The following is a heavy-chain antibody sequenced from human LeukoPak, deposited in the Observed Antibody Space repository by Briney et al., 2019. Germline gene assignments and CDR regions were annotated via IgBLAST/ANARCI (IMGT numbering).Heavy chain of an antibody. D-gene: IGHD3-16*02. CDR1: QYNFTSYY. CDR2: INPSGGST. CDR3: ARDIPYEVTFGGVTVMGSFVLDY. V-gene: IGHV1-46*01. J-gene: IGHJ4*02. Sequence: ASVTVSCTASQYNFTSYYIHWVRQAPGQGLEWMGIINPSGGSTSYAQKFQGRVTMTRDTSTTTVYIGLSSLRSEDTAVYYCARDIPYEVTFGGVTVMGSFVLDYWGQGTLVTVSS.